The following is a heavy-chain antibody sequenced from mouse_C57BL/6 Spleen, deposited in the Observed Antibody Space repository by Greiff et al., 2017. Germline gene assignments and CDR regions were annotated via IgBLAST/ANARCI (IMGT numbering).Heavy chain of an antibody. CDR1: GYTFTDYE. J-gene: IGHJ4*01. Sequence: VKLMESGAELVRPGASVTLSCKASGYTFTDYEMHWVKQTPVHGLEWIGAIDPETGGTASNQKFKGKAILTADKSSSTAYMELRSLTSEDSAVYYCTRGGTTVVTQDYYAMDDGGQGTSVTVSS. D-gene: IGHD1-1*01. CDR3: TRGGTTVVTQDYYAMDD. CDR2: IDPETGGT. V-gene: IGHV1-15*01.